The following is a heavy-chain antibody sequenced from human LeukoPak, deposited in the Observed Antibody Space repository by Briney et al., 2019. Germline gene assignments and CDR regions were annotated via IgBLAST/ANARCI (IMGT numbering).Heavy chain of an antibody. V-gene: IGHV4-59*01. CDR2: IYYSGST. CDR3: ARSTYYYDSNFDY. D-gene: IGHD3-22*01. CDR1: GGSIGSYY. Sequence: SETLSLTCTVSGGSIGSYYWSWIRQPPGKGLEWIGYIYYSGSTNYNPSLKSRVTISVDTSKNQFSPKLSSVTAADTAVYYCARSTYYYDSNFDYWGQGTLVTVSS. J-gene: IGHJ4*02.